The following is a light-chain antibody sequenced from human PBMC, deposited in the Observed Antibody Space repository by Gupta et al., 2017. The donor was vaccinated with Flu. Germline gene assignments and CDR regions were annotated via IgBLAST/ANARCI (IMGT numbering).Light chain of an antibody. CDR3: LQSLQFPLT. Sequence: EIMMSQTPLSLSVTPGQSASISCKSSQSLLSGDGKTYLYWYFQRPGQPPQLLIYELSNRFSGVPDRFSGSGSGTDFTLTISRVQAEDVGVYYCLQSLQFPLTFGGGTKVEI. V-gene: IGKV2D-29*01. CDR2: ELS. J-gene: IGKJ4*01. CDR1: QSLLSGDGKTY.